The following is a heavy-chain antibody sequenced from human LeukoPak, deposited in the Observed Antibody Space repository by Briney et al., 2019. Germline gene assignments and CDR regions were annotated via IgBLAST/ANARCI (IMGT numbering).Heavy chain of an antibody. Sequence: GGSLRLSCAASGFTFSNFEMNWVRQAPGKGLEWVSYISTGGSIIHYADSVKGRFTISRDNAKNSLYLEMNSLRAEDTAVYYCARDYVWGSDRYTDYWGQGTLVTVSS. D-gene: IGHD3-16*02. CDR1: GFTFSNFE. J-gene: IGHJ4*02. CDR3: ARDYVWGSDRYTDY. CDR2: ISTGGSII. V-gene: IGHV3-48*03.